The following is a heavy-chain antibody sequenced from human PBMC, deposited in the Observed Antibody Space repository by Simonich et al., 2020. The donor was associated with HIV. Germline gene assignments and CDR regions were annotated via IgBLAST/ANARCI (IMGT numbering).Heavy chain of an antibody. CDR2: INHSGST. V-gene: IGHV4-34*01. CDR1: GGSFSGYY. J-gene: IGHJ4*02. CDR3: ARGFYQRLYYFDY. Sequence: QVQLQQWGAGLLKHSETLSLTCAVYGGSFSGYYWSWIRQPPGKGLEWIGEINHSGSTNYNPSLKSRVTISVDTSKNQFSLKLSSVTAADTAVYYCARGFYQRLYYFDYWGQGTLVTVSS. D-gene: IGHD2-2*01.